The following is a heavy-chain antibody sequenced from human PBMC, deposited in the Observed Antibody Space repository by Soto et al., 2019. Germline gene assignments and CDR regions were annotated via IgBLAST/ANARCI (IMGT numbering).Heavy chain of an antibody. V-gene: IGHV4-39*07. Sequence: SETLSLTCGVSGDTISTGGYSWAWVRQPPGKGLEWIGEIYHSGSTNYNPSLKSRVTISVDKSKNQFSLKLSSVTAADTAVYYCARGRLYVYGGNSLFDYWGQGTLVTVSS. CDR1: GDTISTGGYS. CDR3: ARGRLYVYGGNSLFDY. CDR2: IYHSGST. D-gene: IGHD4-17*01. J-gene: IGHJ4*02.